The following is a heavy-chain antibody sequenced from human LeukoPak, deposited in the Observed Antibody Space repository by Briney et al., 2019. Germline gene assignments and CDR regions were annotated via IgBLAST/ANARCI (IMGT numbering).Heavy chain of an antibody. CDR1: GFTVSNNH. J-gene: IGHJ4*02. Sequence: PGGSLKLSCAASGFTVSNNHMTWVRQAAGKGLEWVSVIDGDATTYYADFVKGRFTISRDSSKNTLHVQMNSLSVEDTAVYYCTGFGGNSVWGQGTLVTVSS. CDR3: TGFGGNSV. D-gene: IGHD4-23*01. V-gene: IGHV3-53*01. CDR2: IDGDATT.